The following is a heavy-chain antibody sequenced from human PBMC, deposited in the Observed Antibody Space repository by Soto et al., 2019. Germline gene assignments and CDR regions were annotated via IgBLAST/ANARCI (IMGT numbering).Heavy chain of an antibody. D-gene: IGHD3-22*01. CDR2: IIPIFGTA. CDR1: GGTFSSYA. J-gene: IGHJ4*02. CDR3: ARGGHYYDSSGYGISFDY. V-gene: IGHV1-69*13. Sequence: SVKVSCKASGGTFSSYAISWVRQAPGQGLEWMGGIIPIFGTANYAQKFQGRVTITADESTSTAYMELSSLRSEDTAVYYCARGGHYYDSSGYGISFDYWGQGTLVTVSS.